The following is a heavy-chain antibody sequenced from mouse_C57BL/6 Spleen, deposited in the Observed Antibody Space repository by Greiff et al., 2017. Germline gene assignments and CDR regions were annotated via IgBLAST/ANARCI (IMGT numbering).Heavy chain of an antibody. CDR3: ARLYYGNYYAMDY. CDR2: IWSGGST. D-gene: IGHD2-1*01. J-gene: IGHJ4*01. Sequence: VQLQQSGPGLVQPSQSLSITCTVSGFSLTSYGVHWVHQSPEKGLEWLGVIWSGGSTDYNAAFISRLSISKDNSKSQVFFKMNSLQADYTAIYYCARLYYGNYYAMDYWGQGTSVTVSS. CDR1: GFSLTSYG. V-gene: IGHV2-2*01.